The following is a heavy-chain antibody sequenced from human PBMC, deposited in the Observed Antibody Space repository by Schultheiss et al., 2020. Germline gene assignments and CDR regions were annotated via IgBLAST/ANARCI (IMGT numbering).Heavy chain of an antibody. CDR3: ARAPEGIFGVVIIVPHYFDY. V-gene: IGHV1-18*01. CDR2: ISAYNGNT. J-gene: IGHJ4*02. CDR1: GGTFSSYA. D-gene: IGHD3-3*01. Sequence: ASVKVSCKASGGTFSSYAISWVRQAPGQGLEWMGWISAYNGNTNYAQKLQGRVTMTTDTSTSTAYMELRSLRSDDTAVYYCARAPEGIFGVVIIVPHYFDYWGQGTLVTVSS.